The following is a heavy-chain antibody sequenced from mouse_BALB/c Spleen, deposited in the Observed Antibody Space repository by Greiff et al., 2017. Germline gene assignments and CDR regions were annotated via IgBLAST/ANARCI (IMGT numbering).Heavy chain of an antibody. J-gene: IGHJ2*01. CDR1: GFSLTSYD. CDR2: IWTGGGT. V-gene: IGHV2-9-2*01. CDR3: VRAPYGYPYFDY. D-gene: IGHD2-2*01. Sequence: VQLQESGPGLVAPSQSLSITCTVSGFSLTSYDISWIRQPPGKGLEWLGVIWTGGGTNYNSAFMSRLSISKDNSKSQVFLKMNSLQTDDTAIYYCVRAPYGYPYFDYWGQGTTLTVSS.